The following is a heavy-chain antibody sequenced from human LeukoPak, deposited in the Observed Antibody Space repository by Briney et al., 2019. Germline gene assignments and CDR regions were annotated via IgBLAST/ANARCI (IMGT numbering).Heavy chain of an antibody. CDR1: GFTFNAYY. Sequence: VASVKVSCKASGFTFNAYYIHWVRQAPGQGLEWMGWINPNTGDTNFAQKFQGRVAMTRDTSLSTAYMDLSRLTSDDTAVYYCARGLGYCGGDCFSSWYLDVWGHGTLVTVSS. CDR3: ARGLGYCGGDCFSSWYLDV. D-gene: IGHD2-21*02. J-gene: IGHJ2*01. CDR2: INPNTGDT. V-gene: IGHV1-2*02.